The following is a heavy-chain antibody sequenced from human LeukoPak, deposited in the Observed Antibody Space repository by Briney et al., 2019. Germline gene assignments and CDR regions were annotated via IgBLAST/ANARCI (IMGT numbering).Heavy chain of an antibody. Sequence: ASQTLSLTCTVSGGSINSGTYYWGWIRQPPGKGLEWIGSIYYSGSTYYNPSLKSRVTISVDTSKNQFSLKLSSVTAADTAVYYCARVNRLTPGSMAGYFDYWGQGTLVTVSS. J-gene: IGHJ4*02. V-gene: IGHV4-39*07. D-gene: IGHD3-10*01. CDR3: ARVNRLTPGSMAGYFDY. CDR1: GGSINSGTYY. CDR2: IYYSGST.